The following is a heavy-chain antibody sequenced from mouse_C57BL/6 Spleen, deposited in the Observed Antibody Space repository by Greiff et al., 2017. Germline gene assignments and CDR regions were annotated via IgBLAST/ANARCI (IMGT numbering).Heavy chain of an antibody. CDR2: LDPANGNT. CDR3: ARYLYDGDWYFDV. Sequence: EVQLQESVAELVRPGASVKLSCTASGFNIKNTYMHWVKQRPEQGLEWIGRLDPANGNTKYAPKFPGKATITADTSSNTAYLQLSSLTSEDTAIYYCARYLYDGDWYFDVWGTGTTVTVSS. V-gene: IGHV14-3*01. CDR1: GFNIKNTY. D-gene: IGHD2-12*01. J-gene: IGHJ1*03.